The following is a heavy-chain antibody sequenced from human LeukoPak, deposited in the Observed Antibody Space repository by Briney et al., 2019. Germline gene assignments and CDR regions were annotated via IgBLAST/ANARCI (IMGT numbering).Heavy chain of an antibody. Sequence: SGGSLRLSCVVSGFSFSEYYMSGVRQAPGKGLEWVSVIYGGGSTNYGDSVKGRFTISRDNSKNTLYLQMNSLRTEDTAVYYCARVASDSSGWYHFDYWGQGTLVTVSS. CDR3: ARVASDSSGWYHFDY. CDR1: GFSFSEYY. J-gene: IGHJ4*02. D-gene: IGHD6-19*01. CDR2: IYGGGST. V-gene: IGHV3-53*01.